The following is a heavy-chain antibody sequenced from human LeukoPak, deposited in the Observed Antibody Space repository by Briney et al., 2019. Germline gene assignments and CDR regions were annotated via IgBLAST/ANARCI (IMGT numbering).Heavy chain of an antibody. CDR3: ARHVSALLSSFEY. CDR2: IYYSGST. J-gene: IGHJ4*02. CDR1: GGSISSYY. Sequence: SETLSLTCTVSGGSISSYYCSWIRQPPGKGLEWVGYIYYSGSTNYNPPLRSRVTISVDKSKNQFSLKLSSVTAAATAVYYCARHVSALLSSFEYWGQGPLVTVSS. D-gene: IGHD2/OR15-2a*01. V-gene: IGHV4-59*08.